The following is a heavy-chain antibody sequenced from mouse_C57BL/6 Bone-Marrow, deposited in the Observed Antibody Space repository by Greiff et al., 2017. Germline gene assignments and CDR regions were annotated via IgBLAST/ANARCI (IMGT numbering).Heavy chain of an antibody. CDR3: AKKRGYGYFDV. CDR2: IWSGGST. V-gene: IGHV2-4*01. J-gene: IGHJ1*03. CDR1: GFSLTSYG. Sequence: VQLQQSGPGLVQPSQSLSITCTVSGFSLTSYGVHWVRQPPGKGLEWLGVIWSGGSTDYNAAFISRLSISKDNSKSQVFFKMNSLQADDTAIYYCAKKRGYGYFDVWGTGTTVTVSS.